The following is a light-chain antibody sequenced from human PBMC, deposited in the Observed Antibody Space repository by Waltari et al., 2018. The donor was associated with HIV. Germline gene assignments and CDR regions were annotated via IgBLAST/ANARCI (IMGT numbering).Light chain of an antibody. CDR2: WAS. V-gene: IGKV4-1*01. Sequence: DIVMTQSPASLSLSLGQRATINYKSSPSILYSTNNKNYLAWYQQKPGQPPKLLIYWASTRESGVPDRFSGSGSGTDFTLTISSLQAEDVAVYYCQQYDSTPLTFGGGTKVEIK. J-gene: IGKJ4*01. CDR1: PSILYSTNNKNY. CDR3: QQYDSTPLT.